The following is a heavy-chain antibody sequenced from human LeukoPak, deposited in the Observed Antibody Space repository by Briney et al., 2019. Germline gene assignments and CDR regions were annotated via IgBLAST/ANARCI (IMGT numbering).Heavy chain of an antibody. D-gene: IGHD6-19*01. CDR3: ATSPLGIAVAGTGLEY. CDR2: FDPEDVET. Sequence: ASVKVSCKAYGYTLTSYDINWVRQATGQGLEWMGGFDPEDVETIYAQKIQGRVTMTEDTSTATACMEMSSLRSEETAVYYCATSPLGIAVAGTGLEYWGEGNLVSVSS. V-gene: IGHV1-24*01. J-gene: IGHJ4*02. CDR1: GYTLTSYD.